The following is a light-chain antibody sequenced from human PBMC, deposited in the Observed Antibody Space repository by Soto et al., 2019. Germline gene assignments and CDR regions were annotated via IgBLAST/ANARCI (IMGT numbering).Light chain of an antibody. V-gene: IGKV1-5*03. CDR3: QQYHSYSGT. Sequence: DIQMSHSPSTLSGSVGDRVTITCRASQTIDSWLAWYQHRPGKPPNLLIYKASTLASGVPSRFSSSGSGTEFTLTINSLQPDDFATYCCQQYHSYSGTFGQGTKVDIK. CDR1: QTIDSW. CDR2: KAS. J-gene: IGKJ1*01.